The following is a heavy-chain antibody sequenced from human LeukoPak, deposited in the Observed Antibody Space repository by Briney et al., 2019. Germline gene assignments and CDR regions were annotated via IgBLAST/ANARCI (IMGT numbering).Heavy chain of an antibody. V-gene: IGHV3-74*01. Sequence: GGSLRLSCAASGFTFSNYWMHWVRQAPGKGLVWVSRINSDGINTSYADSVKGRFTISRDNAKNTLNLQMNSLRAEDTAVYYCAKDWYYYGSGSRHDAFDIWGQGTMVTVSS. CDR1: GFTFSNYW. CDR2: INSDGINT. CDR3: AKDWYYYGSGSRHDAFDI. J-gene: IGHJ3*02. D-gene: IGHD3-10*01.